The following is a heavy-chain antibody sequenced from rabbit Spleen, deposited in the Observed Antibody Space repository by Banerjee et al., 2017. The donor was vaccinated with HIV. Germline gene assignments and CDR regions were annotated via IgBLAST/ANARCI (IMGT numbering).Heavy chain of an antibody. J-gene: IGHJ4*01. CDR3: ARDGAGNGYVL. CDR1: GFSISSYY. V-gene: IGHV1S7*01. CDR2: IDPVFGIT. D-gene: IGHD4-2*01. Sequence: QLEESAGGLVQPGGSLTLTCTASGFSISSYYMNWVRQAPGKGLEWIGYIDPVFGITYYANWVNGRFSISRENAQNTVFLQMTSLTAADTATYFCARDGAGNGYVLWGQGTLVTVS.